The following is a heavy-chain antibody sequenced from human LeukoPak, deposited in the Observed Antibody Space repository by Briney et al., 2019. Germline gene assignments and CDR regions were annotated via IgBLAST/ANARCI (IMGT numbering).Heavy chain of an antibody. CDR3: ASHSSGWYWYFDL. J-gene: IGHJ2*01. Sequence: SQTLSLTCTVSGGSISSGSYYWSWIRQPAGKGLEWIGHIYTSGSTNYNPSLKSRVTISVDTSKNQFSLKLSSVTAADTAVYYCASHSSGWYWYFDLWGRGTLVTVSS. D-gene: IGHD6-19*01. CDR2: IYTSGST. V-gene: IGHV4-61*09. CDR1: GGSISSGSYY.